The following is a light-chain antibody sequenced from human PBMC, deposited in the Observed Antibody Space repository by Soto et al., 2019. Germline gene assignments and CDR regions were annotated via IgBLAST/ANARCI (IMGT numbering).Light chain of an antibody. CDR1: QSVSSSY. Sequence: EVVLTQSPVTLSLSPGERATLSCRASQSVSSSYLAWYQQKPGQAPRLLIYGASSRATGIPDRFSGSGSGTDFTLTISRLEPEDFAVYYYQQYDTSIWAYTFGQGTKLEIK. CDR3: QQYDTSIWAYT. CDR2: GAS. J-gene: IGKJ2*01. V-gene: IGKV3-20*01.